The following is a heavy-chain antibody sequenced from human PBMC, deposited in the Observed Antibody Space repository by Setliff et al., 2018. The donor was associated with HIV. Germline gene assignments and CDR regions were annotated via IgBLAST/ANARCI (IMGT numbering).Heavy chain of an antibody. CDR1: GFTFSTYG. D-gene: IGHD6-19*01. CDR3: AKGASPAGSVAYFDY. V-gene: IGHV3-NL1*01. CDR2: FYSGNSGI. J-gene: IGHJ4*02. Sequence: GESLKISCAASGFTFSTYGMHWVRQAPGKGLEWISVFYSGNSGIYYADSVKGRFIVSRDNSKNTLYLQMNSLTVEDTAVYYCAKGASPAGSVAYFDYWGQGTLVTVSS.